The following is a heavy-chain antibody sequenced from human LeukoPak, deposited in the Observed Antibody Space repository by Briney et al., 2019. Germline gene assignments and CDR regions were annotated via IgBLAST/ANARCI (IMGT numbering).Heavy chain of an antibody. J-gene: IGHJ4*02. CDR2: IDSDGKTT. D-gene: IGHD3-10*01. CDR1: GFTFSSFG. CDR3: ARGISMIRGAYDC. V-gene: IGHV3-74*01. Sequence: GGSLRLSCAASGFTFSSFGMSWVRQAPGKGLVWVSRIDSDGKTTSYTDSVKGRFTISRDNDKNTLYLQMNSLRAEDTAMYYCARGISMIRGAYDCWGQGSLVTVSS.